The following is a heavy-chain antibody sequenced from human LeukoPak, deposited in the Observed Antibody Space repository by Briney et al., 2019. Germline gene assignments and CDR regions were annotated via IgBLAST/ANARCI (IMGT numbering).Heavy chain of an antibody. Sequence: SETLSLTCTVSGGSISSYHWSWIRQPPGKGLEWIGEINQSGSTNYNPSLKSRVTISVDTSKNQFSLKLSSVTAADTAVYYCASVFCVWSGYYSLYYYYYMDVWGKGTTVTVSS. V-gene: IGHV4-34*01. CDR2: INQSGST. CDR1: GGSISSYH. CDR3: ASVFCVWSGYYSLYYYYYMDV. D-gene: IGHD3-3*01. J-gene: IGHJ6*03.